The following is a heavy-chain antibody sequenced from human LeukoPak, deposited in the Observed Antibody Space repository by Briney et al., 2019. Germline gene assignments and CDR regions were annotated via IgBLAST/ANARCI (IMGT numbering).Heavy chain of an antibody. CDR2: ISSSSSYI. D-gene: IGHD2-2*01. J-gene: IGHJ4*02. Sequence: GGSLRLSCAASGFTFSSYSMNWVRQAPGKGLEWVSSISSSSSYIYYADSVKGRFTISRDNAKNSLYLQMNSLRAEDTAVYYFARVYCSIASCRVGYYFDYWGQGTLVTVSS. CDR3: ARVYCSIASCRVGYYFDY. CDR1: GFTFSSYS. V-gene: IGHV3-21*01.